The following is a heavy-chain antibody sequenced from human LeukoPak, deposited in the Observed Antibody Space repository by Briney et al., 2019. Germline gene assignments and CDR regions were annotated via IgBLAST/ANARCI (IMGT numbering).Heavy chain of an antibody. CDR3: ARRIAAAGTSA. Sequence: SETLSLTCTVSGYSISSGYYWSWIRQSPGKGLEWIGEINHSGSTNYNPSLKSRVTISVDTSKNQFSLKLSSVTAADTAVYYCARRIAAAGTSAWGRGTLVTVSS. J-gene: IGHJ5*02. V-gene: IGHV4-38-2*02. D-gene: IGHD6-13*01. CDR1: GYSISSGYY. CDR2: INHSGST.